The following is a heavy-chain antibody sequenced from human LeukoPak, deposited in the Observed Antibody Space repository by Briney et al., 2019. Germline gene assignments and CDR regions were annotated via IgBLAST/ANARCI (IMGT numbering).Heavy chain of an antibody. J-gene: IGHJ4*02. CDR2: TDDSGNS. V-gene: IGHV4-59*13. Sequence: PSETLSLTCTVSGGSITNNYWAWIRQPPGKGLEWIGYTDDSGNSNYNPSLRSRVTISIDTSKNQFSLKLTSVTATDTAVYYCARDRSAAPADYWGQGTLVTVSS. CDR3: ARDRSAAPADY. CDR1: GGSITNNY. D-gene: IGHD6-13*01.